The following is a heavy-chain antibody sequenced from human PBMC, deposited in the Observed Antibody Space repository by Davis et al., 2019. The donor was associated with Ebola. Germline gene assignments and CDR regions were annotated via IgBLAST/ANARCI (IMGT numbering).Heavy chain of an antibody. CDR3: ARDAKRHSSSWLDY. V-gene: IGHV1-2*06. CDR1: GYTFTGYN. Sequence: ASVKVSCKASGYTFTGYNMHWVRQAPGQGLEWMGRINPKNGDTNFAQKFQGRVTMTRDTSISTAYMELSSLRSEDTAVYYCARDAKRHSSSWLDYWGQGTLVTVSS. D-gene: IGHD6-13*01. J-gene: IGHJ4*02. CDR2: INPKNGDT.